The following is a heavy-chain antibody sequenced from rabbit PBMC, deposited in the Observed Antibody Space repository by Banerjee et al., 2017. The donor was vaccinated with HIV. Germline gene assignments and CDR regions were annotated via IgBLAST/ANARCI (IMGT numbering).Heavy chain of an antibody. Sequence: QSLEESGGGLVQPEGSLTLTCTASGFSFSSGYYMCWVRQAPGKGLEWIACIYAGSTGTTHYASWAKGRFTISKASSTTVTLQMTSLTAADTATYFCARGAGYGVYGDGILWGPGTLVTV. CDR2: IYAGSTGTT. CDR3: ARGAGYGVYGDGIL. V-gene: IGHV1S40*01. CDR1: GFSFSSGYY. J-gene: IGHJ4*01. D-gene: IGHD2-1*01.